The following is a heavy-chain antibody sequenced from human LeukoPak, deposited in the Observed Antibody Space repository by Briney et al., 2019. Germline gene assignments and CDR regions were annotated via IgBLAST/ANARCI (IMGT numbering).Heavy chain of an antibody. J-gene: IGHJ1*01. CDR2: IYYSGST. V-gene: IGHV4-39*07. Sequence: SETLSLTCTVSGGSISSSSYYWGWIRQPPGKGLEWIGSIYYSGSTYYNPSLMSRVTISVDTSKNQCSLKLSSVTAADTAVYYCARVRGTEGEYFQHWGQGTLVTVSS. D-gene: IGHD2-15*01. CDR1: GGSISSSSYY. CDR3: ARVRGTEGEYFQH.